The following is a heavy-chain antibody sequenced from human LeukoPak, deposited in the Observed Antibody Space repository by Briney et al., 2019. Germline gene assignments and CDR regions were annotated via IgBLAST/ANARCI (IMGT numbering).Heavy chain of an antibody. Sequence: PSETLSLTCTVSGDFITAYYWNWIRQTPAKGMEWIGEVNESGGTNISPSLRSRVILSVDTSKNQFSLKLISVTVADTAIYYCARGQGATVPQVGKNWFDPWGQGTRVTVSS. CDR1: GDFITAYY. CDR2: VNESGGT. V-gene: IGHV4-34*01. D-gene: IGHD1-26*01. J-gene: IGHJ5*02. CDR3: ARGQGATVPQVGKNWFDP.